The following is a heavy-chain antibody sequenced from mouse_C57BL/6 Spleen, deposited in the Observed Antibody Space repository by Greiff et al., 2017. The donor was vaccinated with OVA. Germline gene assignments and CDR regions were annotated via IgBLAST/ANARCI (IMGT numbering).Heavy chain of an antibody. J-gene: IGHJ2*01. Sequence: QVQLQQPGAELVKPGASVKLSCKASGYTFTSYWMQWVKQRPGQGLEWIGEIDPSDSYTNYNQKFKGKATLTVDTSSSTAYMQLSCLTSEDSAVYYSARGWDFDFWGKGTTLTVSS. V-gene: IGHV1-50*01. D-gene: IGHD2-3*01. CDR1: GYTFTSYW. CDR2: IDPSDSYT. CDR3: ARGWDFDF.